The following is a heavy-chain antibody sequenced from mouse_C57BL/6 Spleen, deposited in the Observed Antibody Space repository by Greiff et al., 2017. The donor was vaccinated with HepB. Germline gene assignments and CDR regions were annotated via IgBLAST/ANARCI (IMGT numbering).Heavy chain of an antibody. CDR3: ARGDGYPGMDY. J-gene: IGHJ4*01. CDR1: GYSITSGYY. V-gene: IGHV3-6*01. Sequence: EVQLQESGPGLVKPSQSLSLTCSVTGYSITSGYYWNWIRQFPGNKLEWMGYISYDGSNNYNPSLKNRISITRDTSKNQFFLKLNSVTTEDTATYYCARGDGYPGMDYWGQGTSVTVSS. D-gene: IGHD2-3*01. CDR2: ISYDGSN.